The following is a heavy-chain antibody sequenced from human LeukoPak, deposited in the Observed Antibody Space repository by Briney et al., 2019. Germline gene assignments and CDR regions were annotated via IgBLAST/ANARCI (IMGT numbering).Heavy chain of an antibody. CDR1: GGSISSYY. D-gene: IGHD3-22*01. CDR2: IHYTGST. V-gene: IGHV4-59*08. Sequence: SETLSLTCSVSGGSISSYYWRWIRQPTGKGLEWIGYIHYTGSTNYNPSLKSRVTMSLDTSKNQFSMELMSVTAADTAVYYCARWNYFDNSGYYSDWYFDLWGRGTLVTVSS. J-gene: IGHJ2*01. CDR3: ARWNYFDNSGYYSDWYFDL.